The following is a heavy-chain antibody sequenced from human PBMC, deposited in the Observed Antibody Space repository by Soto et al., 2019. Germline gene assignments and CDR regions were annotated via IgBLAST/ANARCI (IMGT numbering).Heavy chain of an antibody. Sequence: GGSLRLSCAASGFTFSGSAMHWVRQASGKGLEWVGRIRSKANSYATAYAASVKGRFTISRDDSKNTAYLQMNSLKTEDTAVYYCTRRDIVGATTSDYWGQGTLVTVSS. J-gene: IGHJ4*02. CDR2: IRSKANSYAT. D-gene: IGHD1-26*01. CDR1: GFTFSGSA. V-gene: IGHV3-73*01. CDR3: TRRDIVGATTSDY.